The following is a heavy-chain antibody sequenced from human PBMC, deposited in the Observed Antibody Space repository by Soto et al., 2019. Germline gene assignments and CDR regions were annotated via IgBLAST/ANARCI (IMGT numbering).Heavy chain of an antibody. D-gene: IGHD1-1*01. V-gene: IGHV3-23*01. CDR3: ATDNWNLDNWFDP. Sequence: TSETLSLTCAVYGGSFSGYYWSWIRQPPGKGLEWVSAISGSGGSTYYADSVKGRFTISRDNSKNTLYLQMNSPRAEDTAVYYCATDNWNLDNWFDPWGQGTLVTVSS. CDR2: ISGSGGST. J-gene: IGHJ5*02. CDR1: GGSFSGYY.